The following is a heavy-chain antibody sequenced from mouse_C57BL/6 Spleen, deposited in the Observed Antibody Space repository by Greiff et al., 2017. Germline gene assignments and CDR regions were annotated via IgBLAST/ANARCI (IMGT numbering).Heavy chain of an antibody. V-gene: IGHV7-3*01. Sequence: DVHLVESGGGLVQPGGSLSLSCAASGFTFTAYYMSWVRQPPGTGLGWLGFIKNKANGYTTDYSAPVKGRFTISRDNSQSILYLPMTALRAEDSATYYCARYKGDYFDYWGQGTTLTVSS. J-gene: IGHJ2*01. CDR2: IKNKANGYTT. CDR3: ARYKGDYFDY. CDR1: GFTFTAYY.